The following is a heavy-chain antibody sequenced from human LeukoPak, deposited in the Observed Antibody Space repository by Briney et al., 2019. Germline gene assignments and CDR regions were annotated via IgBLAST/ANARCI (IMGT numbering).Heavy chain of an antibody. CDR2: IYSGGST. Sequence: PGGSLGLSCAASGFAVSTNYMSWVRQAPGKGLEWVSAIYSGGSTYYADSVKGRFTISRHNSENTLYLQMNSLRAEDTAVYYCARGMTNPFDYWGQGTLVTVSS. CDR3: ARGMTNPFDY. J-gene: IGHJ4*02. CDR1: GFAVSTNY. V-gene: IGHV3-53*04. D-gene: IGHD4-11*01.